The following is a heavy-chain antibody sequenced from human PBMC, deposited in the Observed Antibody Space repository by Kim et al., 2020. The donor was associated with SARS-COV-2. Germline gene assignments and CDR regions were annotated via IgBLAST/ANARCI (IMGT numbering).Heavy chain of an antibody. CDR1: GFMFSKYG. CDR3: AKDQEMTNFDY. V-gene: IGHV3-30*18. Sequence: GGSLRPSCAASGFMFSKYGLHWVRQAPGKGLEWLALISFDGNTEYYPESVKGRFTISRDNSKNTVYLQMNSLSAEDTAMYFCAKDQEMTNFDYWGQGTLVTVSS. J-gene: IGHJ4*02. D-gene: IGHD4-17*01. CDR2: ISFDGNTE.